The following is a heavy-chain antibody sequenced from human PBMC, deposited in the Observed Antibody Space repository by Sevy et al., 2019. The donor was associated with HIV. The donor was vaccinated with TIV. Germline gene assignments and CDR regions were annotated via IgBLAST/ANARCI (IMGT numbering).Heavy chain of an antibody. CDR1: GFSFSTYW. Sequence: GGSLRLSCAASGFSFSTYWMTWVRQAPGKGLEWVATMNQDGTERDYVDSVKGRFTISRDNTKTSLFLQMNSLSAEDTAVYFCARLSVYYYDSSGYYTTGNAFDIWGQGTKVTVSS. V-gene: IGHV3-7*03. CDR3: ARLSVYYYDSSGYYTTGNAFDI. CDR2: MNQDGTER. J-gene: IGHJ3*02. D-gene: IGHD3-22*01.